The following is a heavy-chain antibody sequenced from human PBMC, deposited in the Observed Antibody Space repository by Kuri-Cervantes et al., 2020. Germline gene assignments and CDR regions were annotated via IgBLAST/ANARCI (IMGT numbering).Heavy chain of an antibody. J-gene: IGHJ4*02. Sequence: SVKVSCKASGGTFSSYAISWVRQAPGQGLEWMGGIIPIFGTANYAQKFQGRVTITADESTSTAYMELSSLRSEDTAMYYCARRGYSNYGFDYWGQGTLVTVSS. CDR2: IIPIFGTA. CDR3: ARRGYSNYGFDY. CDR1: GGTFSSYA. D-gene: IGHD4-11*01. V-gene: IGHV1-69*13.